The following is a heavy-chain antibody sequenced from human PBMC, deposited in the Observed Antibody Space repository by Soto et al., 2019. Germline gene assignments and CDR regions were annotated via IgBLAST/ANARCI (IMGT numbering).Heavy chain of an antibody. Sequence: PGGSLRLSCVASGFTFDTYTLNWVRQAPGTGLEWVSAIGSSGSTYYADSVKGRFTISRDTPKKTLYLQMNSLRVEDTAKYYCAKGFRSLEWYSLAPFDYWGQGALVTVSS. D-gene: IGHD3-3*01. V-gene: IGHV3-23*01. J-gene: IGHJ4*02. CDR2: IGSSGST. CDR1: GFTFDTYT. CDR3: AKGFRSLEWYSLAPFDY.